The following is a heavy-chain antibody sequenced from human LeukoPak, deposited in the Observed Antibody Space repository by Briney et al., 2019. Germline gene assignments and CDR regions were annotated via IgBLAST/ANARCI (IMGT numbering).Heavy chain of an antibody. CDR1: RFTFSSYG. CDR2: ISGSGGST. CDR3: ARGGGLDV. V-gene: IGHV3-23*01. D-gene: IGHD3-16*01. Sequence: GGSLRLSCATSRFTFSSYGMSWVRQAPGKGLEWVSSISGSGGSTYYADSVKGRFTISRDNAKNSLYLQMSNLRAEDTAVYFCARGGGLDVWGQGATVTVSS. J-gene: IGHJ6*02.